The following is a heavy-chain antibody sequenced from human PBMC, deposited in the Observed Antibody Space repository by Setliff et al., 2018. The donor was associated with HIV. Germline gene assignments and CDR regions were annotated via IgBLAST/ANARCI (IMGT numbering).Heavy chain of an antibody. Sequence: ASVKVSCKASGYTFTSYYMHWVRQAPGQGLEWMGIINPSGGSTSYAQKFQGRVTMTRDTSTSTVYMELSSLRSDDTAAYYCARAPTLFGVEYYYYFGMDVWGQGTTVTVSS. CDR1: GYTFTSYY. V-gene: IGHV1-46*01. J-gene: IGHJ6*02. CDR3: ARAPTLFGVEYYYYFGMDV. CDR2: INPSGGST. D-gene: IGHD3-3*01.